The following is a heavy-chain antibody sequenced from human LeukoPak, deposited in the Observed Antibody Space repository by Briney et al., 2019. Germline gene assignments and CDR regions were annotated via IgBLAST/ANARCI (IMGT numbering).Heavy chain of an antibody. CDR3: ARDLGIAAAGSDWYFDL. D-gene: IGHD6-13*01. Sequence: SQTLSLTCTVSGGSISSGGYYWSWIRQPPGKGLEWIGYIYHSGSTYYNPSLKSRVTISVDRSKNQFSLKLSSVTAADTAVYYCARDLGIAAAGSDWYFDLWGRGTLVTVSS. CDR2: IYHSGST. V-gene: IGHV4-30-2*01. CDR1: GGSISSGGYY. J-gene: IGHJ2*01.